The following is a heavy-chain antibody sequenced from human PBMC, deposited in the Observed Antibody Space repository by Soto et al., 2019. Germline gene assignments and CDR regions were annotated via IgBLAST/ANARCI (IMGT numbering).Heavy chain of an antibody. J-gene: IGHJ4*02. D-gene: IGHD4-17*01. V-gene: IGHV1-2*02. CDR2: INPNSGGT. CDR1: GYTFTGYY. CDR3: ARVRVDMTTVTPYYFDY. Sequence: GASVKVSCKASGYTFTGYYMHWVRQAPGQGLEWMGWINPNSGGTNYAQKFQGRVTMTRDTSISTAYMELSRLRSDDTAVYYCARVRVDMTTVTPYYFDYWGQGTLVTVSS.